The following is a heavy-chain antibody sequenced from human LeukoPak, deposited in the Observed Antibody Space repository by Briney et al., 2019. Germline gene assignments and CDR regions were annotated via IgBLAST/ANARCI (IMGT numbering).Heavy chain of an antibody. CDR1: GFSFSSYD. V-gene: IGHV3-48*02. J-gene: IGHJ6*02. CDR3: ARANGMDV. Sequence: GGFLRLSCAASGFSFSSYDMNWVRQAPGKGLEWISYISTGSITTYYADSVKGRFTISRDNAKNSLCLQMNSLRDEDTAVYYCARANGMDVWGQGTTVTVSS. CDR2: ISTGSITT.